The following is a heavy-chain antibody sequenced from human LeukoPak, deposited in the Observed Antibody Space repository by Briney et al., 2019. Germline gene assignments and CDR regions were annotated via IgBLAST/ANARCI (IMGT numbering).Heavy chain of an antibody. CDR2: IYTSGST. Sequence: KPSQTLSLTCTVSGGSISSGRYYWSWIRQPAGKGLEWIGRIYTSGSTNYNPSLKSRVTISVDTSKNQFSLKLSSVTAADTAVYYCAGVWFGKLSSWFDPWGQGTLVTVSS. V-gene: IGHV4-61*02. J-gene: IGHJ5*02. D-gene: IGHD3-10*01. CDR3: AGVWFGKLSSWFDP. CDR1: GGSISSGRYY.